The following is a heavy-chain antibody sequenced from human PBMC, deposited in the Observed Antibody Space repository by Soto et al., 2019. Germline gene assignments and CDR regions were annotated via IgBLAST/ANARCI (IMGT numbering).Heavy chain of an antibody. J-gene: IGHJ4*02. Sequence: QVQLMQSGAEVKKPGSSVKVSCKASGGTFTSYAISWVRQALGQGLEWMGGITPIFGTANYAQKFQGRVTITADGSTSTAYMELSSLRSEDTAVYYCARRRFSGTYYFDYWGQGTLVTVSS. CDR2: ITPIFGTA. CDR1: GGTFTSYA. V-gene: IGHV1-69*01. CDR3: ARRRFSGTYYFDY. D-gene: IGHD1-26*01.